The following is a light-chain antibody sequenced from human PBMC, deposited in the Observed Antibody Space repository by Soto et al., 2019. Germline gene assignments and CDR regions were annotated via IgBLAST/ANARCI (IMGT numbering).Light chain of an antibody. CDR3: LLSDSGPWH. CDR1: TGAVTSGQF. J-gene: IGLJ2*01. Sequence: QAVVTQEPSLTVSPGGTVTLTCGSSTGAVTSGQFPYWFQQKPGQAPTTLIYDASSKHSWTPARFSGSLVGGKAALTLSGAQPEDDADYYCLLSDSGPWHFGGGTKLTVL. V-gene: IGLV7-46*01. CDR2: DAS.